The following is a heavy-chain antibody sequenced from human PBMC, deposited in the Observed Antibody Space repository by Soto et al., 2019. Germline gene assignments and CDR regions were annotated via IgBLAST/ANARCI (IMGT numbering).Heavy chain of an antibody. J-gene: IGHJ5*02. CDR1: GFTFSSYA. Sequence: EVQLLESGGGLVQPGGSLRLSCAASGFTFSSYAMSWVRQAPGKGLEWVSAISGSGGSTYYADSVKGRFTISRDNSKNTLYLQMNGLRAEDTAVYYCAKLHSVRGVIIWFDPWGQGTLVTVSS. CDR3: AKLHSVRGVIIWFDP. CDR2: ISGSGGST. D-gene: IGHD3-10*01. V-gene: IGHV3-23*01.